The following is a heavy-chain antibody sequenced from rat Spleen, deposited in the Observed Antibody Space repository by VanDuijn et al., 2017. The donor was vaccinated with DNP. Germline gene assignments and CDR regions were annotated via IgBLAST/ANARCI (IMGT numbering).Heavy chain of an antibody. Sequence: EVQLVESGGGLVQPGRSLKLSCVASGFTFNNYWMYWIRQAPGKGLEWLSSINTDGCSTYYPGSVKGRFTISRDNAKSTLYLQMNSLRSEDTATYYCTRDYGGYTPYFDYWGQGVMVTVSS. D-gene: IGHD1-11*01. V-gene: IGHV5-31*01. J-gene: IGHJ2*01. CDR3: TRDYGGYTPYFDY. CDR2: INTDGCST. CDR1: GFTFNNYW.